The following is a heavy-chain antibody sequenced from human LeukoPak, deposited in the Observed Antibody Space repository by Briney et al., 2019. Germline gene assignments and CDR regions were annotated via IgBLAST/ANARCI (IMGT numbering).Heavy chain of an antibody. CDR2: ISSDGGNR. D-gene: IGHD6-19*01. J-gene: IGHJ4*02. CDR1: GFTFSSYA. Sequence: GGSLRLSCAASGFTFSSYAMHWVRQAPGKGLEWVATISSDGGNRYYSDSVKGRFTISRDNSKNTLYLQMNSLRPEDTAVFHCARGRAVTGSTVIDYWGQGTLVTVSS. V-gene: IGHV3-30-3*01. CDR3: ARGRAVTGSTVIDY.